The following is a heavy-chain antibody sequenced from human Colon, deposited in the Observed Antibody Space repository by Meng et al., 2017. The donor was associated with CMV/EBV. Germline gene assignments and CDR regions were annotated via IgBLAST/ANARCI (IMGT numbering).Heavy chain of an antibody. V-gene: IGHV3-21*01. CDR3: ARDRLEGDYSGPGF. D-gene: IGHD1-1*01. J-gene: IGHJ4*02. CDR2: ISRDSSSI. CDR1: GFTFSSYA. Sequence: GGSLRLSCAASGFTFSSYAMSWVRQAPGKGLEWVSSISRDSSSIYYSNSVRGRFTISRDDAENSLYLQMNSLRAEDTAFYYCARDRLEGDYSGPGFWGQGTLVTVSS.